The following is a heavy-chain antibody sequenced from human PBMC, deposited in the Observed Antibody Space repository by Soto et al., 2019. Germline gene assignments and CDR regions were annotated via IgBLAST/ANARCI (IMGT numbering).Heavy chain of an antibody. D-gene: IGHD6-13*01. CDR2: IYYSGST. J-gene: IGHJ6*02. V-gene: IGHV4-39*01. CDR3: ARQWIHRTYSSSWLNYYYYGMDV. Sequence: QLQLQESGPGLVKPSETLSLTCTVSGGSISSSSYYWGWIRQPPGKGLEWIGSIYYSGSTYYNPSLKSRVTLAVDTSKNQFSLKLSSVTDADTAVYYCARQWIHRTYSSSWLNYYYYGMDVCGQGPTVTVSS. CDR1: GGSISSSSYY.